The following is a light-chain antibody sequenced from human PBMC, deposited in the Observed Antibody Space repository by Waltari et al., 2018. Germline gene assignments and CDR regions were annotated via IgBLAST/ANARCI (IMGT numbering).Light chain of an antibody. V-gene: IGLV2-14*03. CDR2: DVS. J-gene: IGLJ3*02. CDR1: STDVGRSNS. Sequence: QSALTQPASVSGSPGQSIPISCTGTSTDVGRSNSVSWYQDLPGQAPKVIIYDVSDRTSVVSARFSGSTSGNTASLTISGLQAEDEANDYCTSPSTNNVVLFGGGTKVPVL. CDR3: TSPSTNNVVL.